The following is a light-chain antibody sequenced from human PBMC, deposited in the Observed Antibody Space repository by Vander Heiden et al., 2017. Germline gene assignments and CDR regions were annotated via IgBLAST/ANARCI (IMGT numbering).Light chain of an antibody. V-gene: IGKV1-39*01. CDR2: AAS. J-gene: IGKJ2*02. Sequence: PSSLSASVGDRVTITCRASQSISSYLNWYQQKPGKAPKLLIYAASSLRSGVPSRFSGSGSGTDFTLTISSLQPEDFATYYCQQSYSTPGTFGQGTKLEIK. CDR3: QQSYSTPGT. CDR1: QSISSY.